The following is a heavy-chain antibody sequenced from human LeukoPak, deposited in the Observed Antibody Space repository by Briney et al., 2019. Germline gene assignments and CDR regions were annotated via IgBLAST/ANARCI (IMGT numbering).Heavy chain of an antibody. CDR2: LTGDGNT. J-gene: IGHJ4*02. Sequence: PGGSRRLSCAASGFTFTSYAMSWVRQAPGKGLEWVSVLTGDGNTYYADSVKGRFTNSRDDSKNTLFLQMNSLRAEDTAVYFCAKVKWKLIGYFDYWGQGTLVTISS. CDR1: GFTFTSYA. CDR3: AKVKWKLIGYFDY. D-gene: IGHD1-20*01. V-gene: IGHV3-23*01.